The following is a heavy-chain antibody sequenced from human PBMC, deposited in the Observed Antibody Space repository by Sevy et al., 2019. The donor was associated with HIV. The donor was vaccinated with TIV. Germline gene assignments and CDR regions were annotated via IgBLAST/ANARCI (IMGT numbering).Heavy chain of an antibody. D-gene: IGHD3-16*01. Sequence: GGSLRLSCAASGFTFSANWMNWVRQAPGNGLEWVANIKADGCDKHYVDSVEGRFTISRDNAKNLLFLQMNSLRVEDTAVYYCAHETFGRFESWGQGTMVTVSS. V-gene: IGHV3-7*01. J-gene: IGHJ4*02. CDR2: IKADGCDK. CDR3: AHETFGRFES. CDR1: GFTFSANW.